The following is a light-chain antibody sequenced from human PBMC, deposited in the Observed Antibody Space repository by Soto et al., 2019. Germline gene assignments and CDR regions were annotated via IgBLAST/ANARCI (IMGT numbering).Light chain of an antibody. CDR2: GAS. Sequence: EIVLTQSPATLSLSPGERATLSCRASQTVSSNFLAWYQQKPGQTPRVLIYGASLRATGIPARFSGSGSGTDFTLTISRLEPEDFAVYYCLQYDNSPRTFGPGTKVDLK. V-gene: IGKV3-20*01. CDR1: QTVSSNF. CDR3: LQYDNSPRT. J-gene: IGKJ3*01.